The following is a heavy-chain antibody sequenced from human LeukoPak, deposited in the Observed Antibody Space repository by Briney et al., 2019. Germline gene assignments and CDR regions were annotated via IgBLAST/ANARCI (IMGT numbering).Heavy chain of an antibody. Sequence: PGGSLRLSCAASGFTFSSYEMNWVRQAPGKGLEWVSYISSSGSTIYYADSVKGRFTISRDNAKNSLYLQMNSLRAEDTAVHYCARENYYGSGSSPGEFDYWGQGTLVTVSS. V-gene: IGHV3-48*03. J-gene: IGHJ4*02. D-gene: IGHD3-10*01. CDR3: ARENYYGSGSSPGEFDY. CDR2: ISSSGSTI. CDR1: GFTFSSYE.